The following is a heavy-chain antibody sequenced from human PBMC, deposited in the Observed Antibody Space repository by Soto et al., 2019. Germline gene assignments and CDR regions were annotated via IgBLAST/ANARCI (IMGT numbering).Heavy chain of an antibody. J-gene: IGHJ4*02. CDR2: IFPDDSDT. V-gene: IGHV5-51*01. CDR1: GYSITSYW. D-gene: IGHD3-3*01. CDR3: TRGGVATRTFDY. Sequence: GEALKISCKASGYSITSYWIACVRQMPGQGLEWMGIIFPDDSDTRYSPSFQGQVTISADKSISTAYVQWSSLKASDTAMYYCTRGGVATRTFDYRGQGTLVTVSS.